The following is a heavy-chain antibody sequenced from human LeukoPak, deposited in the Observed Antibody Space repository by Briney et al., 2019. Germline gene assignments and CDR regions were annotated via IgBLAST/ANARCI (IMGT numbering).Heavy chain of an antibody. J-gene: IGHJ4*02. D-gene: IGHD3-10*01. CDR3: AKEYGSGSYYNVVDY. CDR1: GFTFSSYW. CDR2: IKQDGSEK. V-gene: IGHV3-7*03. Sequence: GGSLRLSCAASGFTFSSYWMSWVRQAPGKGLEWVANIKQDGSEKYYVDSVKGRFTISRDNSKNTLYLQMNSLRAEDTAVYYCAKEYGSGSYYNVVDYWGQGTLVTVSS.